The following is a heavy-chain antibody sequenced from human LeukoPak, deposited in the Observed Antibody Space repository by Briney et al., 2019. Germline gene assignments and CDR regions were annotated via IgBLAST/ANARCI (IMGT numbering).Heavy chain of an antibody. J-gene: IGHJ4*02. CDR3: ARDLLKAGTTDLIDY. V-gene: IGHV1-18*01. Sequence: ASVKVSCKASGYTFTSYGISWVRQAPGQGLEWMGWISAYNGNTNYVQKLQGRVTMTTDTSTSTAYMELRSLRSDDTAVYYCARDLLKAGTTDLIDYWGQGTLVTVSS. CDR1: GYTFTSYG. CDR2: ISAYNGNT. D-gene: IGHD1-1*01.